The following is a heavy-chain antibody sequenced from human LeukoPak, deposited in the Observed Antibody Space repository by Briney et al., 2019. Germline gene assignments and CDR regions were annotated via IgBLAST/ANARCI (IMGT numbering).Heavy chain of an antibody. CDR2: VHSGGST. D-gene: IGHD5-18*01. CDR1: GGSISGANLY. J-gene: IGHJ4*02. V-gene: IGHV4-61*02. Sequence: PSETLSLTCTVSGGSISGANLYWTWIRQPAGKGLEWIGRVHSGGSTDFNPSLKSRVLISLDTSKNQFSLRLSSVIAADTAVYYCARGYTYGHGAMFDYWGQGTLVTVSP. CDR3: ARGYTYGHGAMFDY.